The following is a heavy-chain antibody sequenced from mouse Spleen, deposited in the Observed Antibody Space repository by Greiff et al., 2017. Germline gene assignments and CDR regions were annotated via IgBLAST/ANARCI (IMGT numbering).Heavy chain of an antibody. V-gene: IGHV1-19*01. CDR2: INPYNGGT. CDR3: ARWGGYSYYFDY. Sequence: EVKLQESGPVLVKPGASVKMSCKASGYTFTDYYMNWVKQSHGKSLEWIGVINPYNGGTSYNQKFKGKATLTVDKSSSTAYMELNSLTSEDSAVYYCARWGGYSYYFDYWGQGTTLTVSS. CDR1: GYTFTDYY. D-gene: IGHD2-3*01. J-gene: IGHJ2*01.